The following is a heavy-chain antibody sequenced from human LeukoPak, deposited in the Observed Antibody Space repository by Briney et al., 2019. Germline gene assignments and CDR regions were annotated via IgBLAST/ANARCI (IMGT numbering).Heavy chain of an antibody. CDR1: GFTFSSYS. CDR3: ARGYSGYDYRASNFNWFDP. J-gene: IGHJ5*02. D-gene: IGHD5-12*01. Sequence: GGSLRLSCAASGFTFSSYSMNWVRQAPGKGLEWVSSVSSSSSYIYYADSVKGRFTISRDNAKNSLYLQMNSLRAEDTAVYYCARGYSGYDYRASNFNWFDPWGQGTLVAVSS. CDR2: VSSSSSYI. V-gene: IGHV3-21*01.